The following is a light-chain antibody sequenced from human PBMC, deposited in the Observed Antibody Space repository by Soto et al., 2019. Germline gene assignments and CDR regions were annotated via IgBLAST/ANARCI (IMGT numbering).Light chain of an antibody. CDR1: QTVSITY. CDR2: GAS. V-gene: IGKV3-20*01. Sequence: PEKISTLSCRASQTVSITYLTWYQQKPGQAPRLLIFGASNRATGIPDRFSGSGSGTDFTLTISSLQPEDVAIYYCQKYNSGLITFGQGTRLEIK. CDR3: QKYNSGLIT. J-gene: IGKJ5*01.